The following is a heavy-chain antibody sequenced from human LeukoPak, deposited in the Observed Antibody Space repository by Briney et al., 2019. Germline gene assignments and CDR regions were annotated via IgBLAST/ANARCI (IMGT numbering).Heavy chain of an antibody. V-gene: IGHV1-8*01. CDR3: ATDRTTYYDILTGLTQLDY. CDR2: INTNSGVT. D-gene: IGHD3-9*01. J-gene: IGHJ4*02. CDR1: GYPFITYD. Sequence: ASVKVSCKASGYPFITYDISWVRQATGQGLEWMGWINTNSGVTGYAQKFQGRVTMTEDTSTDTAYMELSSLRSEDTAVYYCATDRTTYYDILTGLTQLDYWGQGTLVTVSS.